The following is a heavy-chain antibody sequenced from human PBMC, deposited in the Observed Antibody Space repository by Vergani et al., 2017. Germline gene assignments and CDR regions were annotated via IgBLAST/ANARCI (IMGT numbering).Heavy chain of an antibody. CDR3: AKPRGYDLPDSFDY. Sequence: EVQLLEAGGGLVQPGGSLRLPWAASGCTFSSYAMSWVRQAPGKGGEGVSAISGRGGSTYYADSVKGRFTIARDNYKNTLYLQMNSLRAEDTAVYYCAKPRGYDLPDSFDYWGQGTLVTVSS. CDR1: GCTFSSYA. CDR2: ISGRGGST. J-gene: IGHJ4*02. D-gene: IGHD5-12*01. V-gene: IGHV3-23*01.